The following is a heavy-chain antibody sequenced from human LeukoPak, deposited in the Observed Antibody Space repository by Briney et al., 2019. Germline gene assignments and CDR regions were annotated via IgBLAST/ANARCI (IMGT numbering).Heavy chain of an antibody. D-gene: IGHD6-19*01. CDR2: INVKSGAT. Sequence: ASVNVSCTASGYTFIDNYFNWVRQAPGQGPEWMGRINVKSGATDYAQKFQGRVTVTRDTSISTAYMELSSLRSDDTAVYYCARVGRESSTGWLDYWGQGTLVTVSS. CDR1: GYTFIDNY. CDR3: ARVGRESSTGWLDY. V-gene: IGHV1-2*06. J-gene: IGHJ4*02.